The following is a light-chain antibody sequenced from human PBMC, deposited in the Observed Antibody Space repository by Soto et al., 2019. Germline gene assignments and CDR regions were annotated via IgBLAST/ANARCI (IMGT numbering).Light chain of an antibody. CDR1: QSISSY. V-gene: IGKV1-39*01. CDR3: QPSYSTPPT. CDR2: AAS. J-gene: IGKJ1*01. Sequence: DIQMTQSPSSLSASVGDRVTITCRASQSISSYLNWYQQKPGKAPKLLIYAASSLQSGVPSRFSGSGSGTDFTLTISSLQPADFATYYCQPSYSTPPTFGQGTKVHIK.